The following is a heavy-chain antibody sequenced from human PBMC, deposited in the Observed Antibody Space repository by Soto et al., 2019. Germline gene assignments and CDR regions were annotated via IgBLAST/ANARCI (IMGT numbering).Heavy chain of an antibody. CDR1: DGSISGGAYF. Sequence: SETLSLTCTVSDGSISGGAYFWSSIRQPQGKGLELFGNYYYPSSTYHNPFLKSRVTLSKDTSKIQFSLRLSSVTAADTAVYYCARVRTYYYGSGSMGGWFVPWVQGTLVTFSS. D-gene: IGHD3-10*01. J-gene: IGHJ5*02. CDR3: ARVRTYYYGSGSMGGWFVP. V-gene: IGHV4-30-4*02. CDR2: YYYPSST.